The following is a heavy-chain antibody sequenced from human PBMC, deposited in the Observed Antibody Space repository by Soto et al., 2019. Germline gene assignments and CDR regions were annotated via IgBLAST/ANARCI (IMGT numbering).Heavy chain of an antibody. Sequence: EASVKVSCKASGYTFTGYYMHWLRQAPGQGLEWMGWINPNSGGTNYAQKFQGRVTMTRDTSISTAYMELSRLRSDETAVYYCARDITMVRGVIWGQGTMVTVSS. D-gene: IGHD3-10*01. J-gene: IGHJ3*02. CDR1: GYTFTGYY. CDR2: INPNSGGT. V-gene: IGHV1-2*02. CDR3: ARDITMVRGVI.